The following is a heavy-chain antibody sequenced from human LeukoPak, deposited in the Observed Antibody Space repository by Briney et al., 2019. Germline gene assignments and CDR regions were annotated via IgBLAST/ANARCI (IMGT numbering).Heavy chain of an antibody. Sequence: SETLSLTCTVSGGPISRYYWSWIRQPPGKGLEWIGYIFYSGSTNYNPSLKSRVTISVDRSRNQFSLSLTSVTTADTAVYYCASGSGYISTHYWGQGTLVAVSS. D-gene: IGHD5-12*01. CDR1: GGPISRYY. CDR2: IFYSGST. CDR3: ASGSGYISTHY. V-gene: IGHV4-59*01. J-gene: IGHJ4*02.